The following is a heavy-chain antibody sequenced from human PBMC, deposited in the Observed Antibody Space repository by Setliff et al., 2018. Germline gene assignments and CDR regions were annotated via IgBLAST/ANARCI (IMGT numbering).Heavy chain of an antibody. CDR3: VRDRTAYSYGLDV. J-gene: IGHJ6*02. CDR1: GGSFTNYY. CDR2: IYHNGNT. D-gene: IGHD5-18*01. Sequence: SETLSLTCTVYGGSFTNYYWGWIRQSPGKGLEWIGYIYHNGNTNFNPSLKTRVTMSVDTSKNQFALNLTSVTAADTAVYYCVRDRTAYSYGLDVWGQGTTVTVSS. V-gene: IGHV4-59*01.